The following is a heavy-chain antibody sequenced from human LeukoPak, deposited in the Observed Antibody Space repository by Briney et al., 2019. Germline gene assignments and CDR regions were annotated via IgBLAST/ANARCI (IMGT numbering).Heavy chain of an antibody. CDR1: GFTLINAW. CDR3: TTFESLVTVAGQDY. Sequence: GGSLRLSCSASGFTLINAWRPQVRHAPGKGLESDGRIKSKTDGGTTAYAVPVKGRFTVSRDDSKNTLYLQMNRLITEDTAVYYCTTFESLVTVAGQDYWGQGTPVTVSS. J-gene: IGHJ4*02. D-gene: IGHD6-19*01. CDR2: IKSKTDGGTT. V-gene: IGHV3-15*01.